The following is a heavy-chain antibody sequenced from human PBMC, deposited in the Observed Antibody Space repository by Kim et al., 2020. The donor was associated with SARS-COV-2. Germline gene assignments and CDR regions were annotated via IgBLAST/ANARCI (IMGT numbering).Heavy chain of an antibody. CDR1: GFIYTDYW. CDR3: ARDREDYYGSRSTQIAYYSDY. V-gene: IGHV3-7*03. D-gene: IGHD3-10*01. CDR2: INQDGSDK. Sequence: GGSLRLSCGASGFIYTDYWMSWVRQAPGKGLEWVANINQDGSDKNYVDSVKGRFTISRDNAKNSLYLQMDSLRAEDTAVYYCARDREDYYGSRSTQIAYYSDYWGQGTLVTVSS. J-gene: IGHJ4*02.